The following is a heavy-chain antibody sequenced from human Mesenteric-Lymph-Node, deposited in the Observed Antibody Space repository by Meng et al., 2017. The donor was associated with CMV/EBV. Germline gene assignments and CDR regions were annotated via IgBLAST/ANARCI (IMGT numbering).Heavy chain of an antibody. D-gene: IGHD6-13*01. Sequence: GGSLRLSCAASGFTFSSYAMSWVRQAPGKGLEWVSPITASGGSTYYADSVKGRFTISRDNSKNTLYLQMNRLRAEDTAVYYCAKVDSGSWYRGFFDYWGQGTLVTDSS. CDR3: AKVDSGSWYRGFFDY. V-gene: IGHV3-23*01. CDR1: GFTFSSYA. CDR2: ITASGGST. J-gene: IGHJ4*02.